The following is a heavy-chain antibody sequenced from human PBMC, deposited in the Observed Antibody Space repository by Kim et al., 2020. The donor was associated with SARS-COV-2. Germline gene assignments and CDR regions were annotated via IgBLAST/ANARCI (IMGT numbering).Heavy chain of an antibody. CDR3: ARRSVTMIVVVTGAFDI. CDR2: IIPIFGTA. Sequence: SVKVSCKASGGTFSSYAISWVRQAPGQGLEWMGGIIPIFGTANYAQKFQGRVTITADESTSTAYMELSSLRSEDTAVYYCARRSVTMIVVVTGAFDIWGQGTMVTVSS. D-gene: IGHD3-22*01. CDR1: GGTFSSYA. V-gene: IGHV1-69*13. J-gene: IGHJ3*02.